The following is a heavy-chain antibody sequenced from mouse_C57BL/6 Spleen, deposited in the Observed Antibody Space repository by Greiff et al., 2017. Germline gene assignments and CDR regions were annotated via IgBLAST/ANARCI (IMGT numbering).Heavy chain of an antibody. CDR1: GYTFTSYW. CDR3: AREGDGYSFAY. J-gene: IGHJ3*01. D-gene: IGHD2-3*01. V-gene: IGHV1-64*01. Sequence: VQLQQPGAELVKPGASVKLSCKASGYTFTSYWMHWVKQRPGQGLEWIGMIHPNSGSTNYNEKFKSKATLTVDTSSSTAYMQLSSLTSEDSSVYYCAREGDGYSFAYWGQGTLVTVSA. CDR2: IHPNSGST.